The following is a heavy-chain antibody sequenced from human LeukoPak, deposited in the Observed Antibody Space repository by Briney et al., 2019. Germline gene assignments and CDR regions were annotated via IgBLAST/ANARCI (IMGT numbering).Heavy chain of an antibody. D-gene: IGHD3-3*01. CDR3: ARLFPYYDFWSGYSSYGMDV. CDR2: IYYSGST. J-gene: IGHJ6*02. Sequence: SETLSLTCTVSGGSISSSSYYWGWIRQPPGKGLEWIGSIYYSGSTYYNSSLKSRVIISVDTSKNQFSLKLSSVTAADTAVYYCARLFPYYDFWSGYSSYGMDVWGQGTTVTVSS. V-gene: IGHV4-39*01. CDR1: GGSISSSSYY.